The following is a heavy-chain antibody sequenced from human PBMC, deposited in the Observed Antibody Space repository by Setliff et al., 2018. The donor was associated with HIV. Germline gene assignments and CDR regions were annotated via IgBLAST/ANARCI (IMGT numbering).Heavy chain of an antibody. J-gene: IGHJ4*01. CDR1: GGSFSTYY. CDR2: VNHSGGI. V-gene: IGHV4-34*01. CDR3: ARRILRSAFDF. Sequence: PSETLSLTCAVYGGSFSTYYWSWIRQSPGKRLEWLGEVNHSGGINYNPSLKRRLIISSDASKNQFSLRLKSVTAADTAVYFCARRILRSAFDFWGHGTLVTVSS. D-gene: IGHD2-15*01.